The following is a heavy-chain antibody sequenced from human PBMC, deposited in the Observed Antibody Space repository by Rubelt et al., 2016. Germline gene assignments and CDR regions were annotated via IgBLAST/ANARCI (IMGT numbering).Heavy chain of an antibody. CDR2: ISYDGSNK. D-gene: IGHD3-22*01. CDR3: AREANYDSSGYYSDPLGY. J-gene: IGHJ4*02. Sequence: LEWVAVISYDGSNKYYADSVKGRFTISRDNSKNTLYLQMNSLRAEDTAVYYCAREANYDSSGYYSDPLGYWGQGTLVTVSS. V-gene: IGHV3-30*04.